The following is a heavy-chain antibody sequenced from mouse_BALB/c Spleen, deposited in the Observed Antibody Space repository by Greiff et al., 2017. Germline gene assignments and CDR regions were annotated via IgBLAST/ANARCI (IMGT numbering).Heavy chain of an antibody. Sequence: QVQLKESGAELARPGASVKMSCKASGYTFTSYTMHWVKQRPGQGLEWIGYINPSSGYTNYNQKFKDKATLTADKSSSTAYMQLSSLTSEDSAVYYCARDGVTTGYYAMDYWGQGTSVTVSS. CDR3: ARDGVTTGYYAMDY. D-gene: IGHD2-1*01. J-gene: IGHJ4*01. CDR1: GYTFTSYT. V-gene: IGHV1-4*01. CDR2: INPSSGYT.